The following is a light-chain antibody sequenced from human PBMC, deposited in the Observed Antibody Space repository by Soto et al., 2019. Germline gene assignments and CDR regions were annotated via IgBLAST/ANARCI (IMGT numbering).Light chain of an antibody. J-gene: IGKJ5*01. V-gene: IGKV2-28*01. CDR3: MQALDTPT. CDR2: LSS. CDR1: ESLLHSNGYNY. Sequence: DIVMTQSPLSLPVTPGEPASISCTSSESLLHSNGYNYVDWYLQKAGQSPQLLIYLSSNRASGVPDRFSGSGSGIDFTLKISRVEAGDVGVYFCMQALDTPTFGQGTRLEIK.